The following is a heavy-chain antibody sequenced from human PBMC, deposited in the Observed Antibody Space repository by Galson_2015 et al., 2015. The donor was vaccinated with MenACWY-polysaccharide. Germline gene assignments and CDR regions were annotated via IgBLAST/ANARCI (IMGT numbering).Heavy chain of an antibody. CDR2: VSGTGHST. J-gene: IGHJ4*02. CDR1: GFIFNNYD. D-gene: IGHD4-11*01. V-gene: IGHV3-23*01. Sequence: SLRLSCAASGFIFNNYDMSWVRQAPGKRLEWVSGVSGTGHSTYYADSVKGRFTISRDNSKNTLYLEMKSLRAEDTATYYCAKDIRIVYSNYQFDSWGQGTLVTVSS. CDR3: AKDIRIVYSNYQFDS.